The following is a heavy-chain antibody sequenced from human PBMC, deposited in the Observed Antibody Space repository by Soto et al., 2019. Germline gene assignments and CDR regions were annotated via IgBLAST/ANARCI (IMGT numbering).Heavy chain of an antibody. Sequence: SETLSLTCTVSGDSVTNGFYWGWIRQSAGQGLEWLGTVYPSGNTYYNPSVRGRVSMSIDPSKNQFSLSLTSVTAAGTARYFCAGYTASHSWFDPWGQGTLVTVSS. CDR1: GDSVTNGFY. CDR2: VYPSGNT. V-gene: IGHV4-38-2*02. J-gene: IGHJ5*02. CDR3: AGYTASHSWFDP. D-gene: IGHD5-12*01.